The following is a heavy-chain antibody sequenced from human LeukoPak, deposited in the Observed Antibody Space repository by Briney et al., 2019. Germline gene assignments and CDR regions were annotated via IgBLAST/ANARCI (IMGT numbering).Heavy chain of an antibody. Sequence: GGSLRLSCAASGFTFSSYAMSWVRQAPGKGLEWVSAISGSGGSTYYADSVKGRFTISRDNSKNTLYLQMNSLRAEDTAVYYCAKGTIFGVVIKSYYYYGMDVWGQGTTVTVSS. D-gene: IGHD3-3*01. J-gene: IGHJ6*02. CDR2: ISGSGGST. V-gene: IGHV3-23*01. CDR1: GFTFSSYA. CDR3: AKGTIFGVVIKSYYYYGMDV.